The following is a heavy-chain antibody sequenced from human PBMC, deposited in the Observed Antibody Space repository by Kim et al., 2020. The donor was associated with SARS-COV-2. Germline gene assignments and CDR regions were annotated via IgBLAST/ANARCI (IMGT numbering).Heavy chain of an antibody. D-gene: IGHD3-10*01. V-gene: IGHV3-33*01. CDR2: IWYDGSNK. J-gene: IGHJ6*02. CDR3: ATGDSGSYYYYYYGMDV. Sequence: GGSLRLSCAASGFTFSSYGMHWVRQAPGKGLEWVAVIWYDGSNKYYADSVKGRFTISRDNSKNTLYLQMNSLRAEDTAVDYCATGDSGSYYYYYYGMDVWGQGTTVTVSS. CDR1: GFTFSSYG.